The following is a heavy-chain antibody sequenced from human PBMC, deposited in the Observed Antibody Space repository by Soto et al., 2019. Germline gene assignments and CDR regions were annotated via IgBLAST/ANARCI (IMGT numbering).Heavy chain of an antibody. V-gene: IGHV4-30-4*01. CDR1: GGSISSGDYY. J-gene: IGHJ4*01. Sequence: SETLSLTCTVSGGSISSGDYYWSWIRQPPGKGLEWIGYIFYSGSTYYNPSLKSRVTISVDTSKNQFSLKLSSVTAADTAVYYCARVPQSLLYYFDYWGHGTLVTVSS. D-gene: IGHD3-10*01. CDR3: ARVPQSLLYYFDY. CDR2: IFYSGST.